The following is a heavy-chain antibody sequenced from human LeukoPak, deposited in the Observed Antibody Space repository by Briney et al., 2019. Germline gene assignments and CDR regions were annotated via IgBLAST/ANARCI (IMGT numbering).Heavy chain of an antibody. J-gene: IGHJ6*03. CDR2: ISAYNGNT. CDR3: ARGITILGVVNGYMDV. CDR1: GYTFTSYG. V-gene: IGHV1-18*01. Sequence: ASVKVSCKASGYTFTSYGISWVRQAPGQGLEWMGWISAYNGNTNYAQKLQGRVTMTTDTSTSTAYMELRSLRSDDTAVYYCARGITILGVVNGYMDVWGKGTTVTVSS. D-gene: IGHD3-3*01.